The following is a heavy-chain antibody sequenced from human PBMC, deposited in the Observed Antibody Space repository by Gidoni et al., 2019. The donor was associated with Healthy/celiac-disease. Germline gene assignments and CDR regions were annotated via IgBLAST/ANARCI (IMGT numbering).Heavy chain of an antibody. Sequence: QVQLVQSGAEVKKPGSSVKVSCKASGVTLSSYAISWVRQAPGQGLEWMGGMIPIFGTANYAQKFQGRVTITADESTSTAYMELSSLRSEDTAVYYCARDALGYCSGGSCYSGAFDIWGQGTMVTVSS. V-gene: IGHV1-69*01. D-gene: IGHD2-15*01. CDR3: ARDALGYCSGGSCYSGAFDI. CDR1: GVTLSSYA. CDR2: MIPIFGTA. J-gene: IGHJ3*02.